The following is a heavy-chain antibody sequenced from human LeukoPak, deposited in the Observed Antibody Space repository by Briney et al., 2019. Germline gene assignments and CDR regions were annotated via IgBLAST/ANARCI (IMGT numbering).Heavy chain of an antibody. D-gene: IGHD3-10*01. CDR3: AKDYYGSGSYYHYFDY. CDR1: GFTFTSYA. J-gene: IGHJ4*02. CDR2: VSGHGRTT. V-gene: IGHV3-23*01. Sequence: GGSLRLSCAASGFTFTSYAMSWVRQAPGKGLEWVSAVSGHGRTTYYTDSVRGRFTLSRDNSKNTLYLQMNSLRAEDTAVYYCAKDYYGSGSYYHYFDYWGQGTLVTVSS.